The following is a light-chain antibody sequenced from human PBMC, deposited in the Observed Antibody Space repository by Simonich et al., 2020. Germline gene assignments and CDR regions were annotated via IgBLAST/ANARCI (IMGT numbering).Light chain of an antibody. CDR2: AAS. CDR3: PQYYSFPPS. CDR1: QGIRSY. Sequence: VIWMTQSPSLLSASTGDRVTISCRMSQGIRSYLAWYQQKPGKAPELLIYAASTLQSGVPSRFSGSGYGTDFTLTISCLQSEDFATYYCPQYYSFPPSFGQGTKVEIK. J-gene: IGKJ1*01. V-gene: IGKV1D-8*01.